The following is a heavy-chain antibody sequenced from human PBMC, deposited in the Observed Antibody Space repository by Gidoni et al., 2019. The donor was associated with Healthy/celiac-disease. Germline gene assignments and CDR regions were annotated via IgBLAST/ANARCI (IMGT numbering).Heavy chain of an antibody. CDR2: IYYSGST. V-gene: IGHV4-39*01. J-gene: IGHJ3*02. Sequence: QLQLQESVPGLVKPSETLSLTCTVSGGSIHSSSYYWGWIRQPPGKGLEWIGSIYYSGSTYYNPSLKSRVTISVDTSKNQFSLKLSSVTAADTAVYYCARRATVTTNDAFDIWGQGTMVTVSS. CDR1: GGSIHSSSYY. D-gene: IGHD4-17*01. CDR3: ARRATVTTNDAFDI.